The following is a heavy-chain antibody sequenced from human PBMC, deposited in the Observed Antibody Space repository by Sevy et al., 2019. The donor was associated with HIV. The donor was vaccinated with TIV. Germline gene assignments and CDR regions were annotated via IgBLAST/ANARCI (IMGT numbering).Heavy chain of an antibody. CDR1: GFPFSNYA. CDR3: AKRRVQSGLSGGGANYGWDV. V-gene: IGHV3-23*01. CDR2: LIGGGSRT. J-gene: IGHJ6*02. Sequence: GGSLRLSCAASGFPFSNYAMSWIRQAPGKGLEWVPTLIGGGSRTYYADSVTGRFTISRDNSKNTLYLQMNSLRADDTAIYYCAKRRVQSGLSGGGANYGWDVCGHGTTVTVSS. D-gene: IGHD2-15*01.